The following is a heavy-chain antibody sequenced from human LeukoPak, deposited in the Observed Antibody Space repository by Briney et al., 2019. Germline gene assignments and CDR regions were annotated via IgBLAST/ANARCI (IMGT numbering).Heavy chain of an antibody. Sequence: GGSLRLSCAASGFTFSNYWMSWVRQAPEKGLEWVAKIKQDGSEKYYVDSVKGRFTISRDNAKHSVYLQMNSLRAEDTAVYYCASGWGPMVVSYWGQGALVTVSS. CDR1: GFTFSNYW. CDR2: IKQDGSEK. V-gene: IGHV3-7*01. CDR3: ASGWGPMVVSY. J-gene: IGHJ4*02. D-gene: IGHD2-8*02.